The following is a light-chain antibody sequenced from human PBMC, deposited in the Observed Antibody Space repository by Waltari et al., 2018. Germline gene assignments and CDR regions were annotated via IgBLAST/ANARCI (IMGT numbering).Light chain of an antibody. CDR1: PRISRY. J-gene: IGKJ1*01. CDR2: GAS. V-gene: IGKV3-20*01. CDR3: QNHGSLPAT. Sequence: EIVFTPSPGTPSLSPGERATLFCRASPRISRYLVWYQQRPGQAPRLLIYGASIRAAGIPDRFSGSGSGTDFTLSISRLEPEDFAVYYCQNHGSLPATFGQGTRVEIK.